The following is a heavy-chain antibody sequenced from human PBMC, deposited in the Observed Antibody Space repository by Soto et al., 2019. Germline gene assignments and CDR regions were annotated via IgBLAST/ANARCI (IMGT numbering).Heavy chain of an antibody. Sequence: PSETLSLTCAVYGGSFSGYYWSWIRQPPGKGLEWIGEINHSGSTNYNPSLKSRVTISVDTSKNQFSLKLSSVTAADTAVYYCARAELGVAYFYYYYGMDVWGQGTTVTVSS. CDR1: GGSFSGYY. CDR2: INHSGST. D-gene: IGHD3-3*01. V-gene: IGHV4-34*01. J-gene: IGHJ6*02. CDR3: ARAELGVAYFYYYYGMDV.